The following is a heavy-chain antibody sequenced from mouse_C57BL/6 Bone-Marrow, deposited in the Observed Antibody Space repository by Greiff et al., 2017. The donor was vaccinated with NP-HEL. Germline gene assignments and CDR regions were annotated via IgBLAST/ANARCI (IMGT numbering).Heavy chain of an antibody. Sequence: QVQLQQPGVELVMPGASVKLSCKASGYTFTSYWMHWVKQRPGQGLEWIGEIDPSDSYTNYNQKFKGKSTLTVDKSSSTAYMQLSSLTSEDSAVYYCAILRRAYWGQGTLVTVSA. J-gene: IGHJ3*01. CDR1: GYTFTSYW. V-gene: IGHV1-69*01. CDR2: IDPSDSYT. D-gene: IGHD2-4*01. CDR3: AILRRAY.